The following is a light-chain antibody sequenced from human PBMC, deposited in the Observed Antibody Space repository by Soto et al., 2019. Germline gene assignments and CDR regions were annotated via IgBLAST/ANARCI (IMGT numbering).Light chain of an antibody. J-gene: IGKJ1*01. V-gene: IGKV3-20*01. CDR3: QQYHTSPLT. CDR2: GAS. Sequence: EIVLTQSPGTLSLSPGERATFSCRASQSVSSSYIAWYQQKRGQAPRRLIYGASIRATGIPDRFSGSGSGTDFTLTIIRLEPEDFALYYCQQYHTSPLTFGQGTKVDIK. CDR1: QSVSSSY.